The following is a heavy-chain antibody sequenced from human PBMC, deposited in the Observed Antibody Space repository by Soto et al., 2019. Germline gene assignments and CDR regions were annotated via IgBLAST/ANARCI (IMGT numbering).Heavy chain of an antibody. CDR2: IIPMFAPA. J-gene: IGHJ3*02. CDR3: ARATVRAPLAATLRDAFNM. CDR1: GGSFSTYP. Sequence: QVQLVQSGAEMKKPGSSVKVSCKASGGSFSTYPISWLRQAPGQGLEWMGGIIPMFAPATYAQKFQGRVTVTEDEATSTAYMELRSLTPEATSVYYCARATVRAPLAATLRDAFNMWGQGTMVTVSS. D-gene: IGHD6-25*01. V-gene: IGHV1-69*01.